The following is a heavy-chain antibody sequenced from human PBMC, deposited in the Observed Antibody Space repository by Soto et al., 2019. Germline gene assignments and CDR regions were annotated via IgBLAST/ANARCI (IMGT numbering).Heavy chain of an antibody. J-gene: IGHJ4*02. D-gene: IGHD3-3*01. CDR1: GFTCSNAW. CDR2: IKSKTDGGTT. V-gene: IGHV3-15*01. Sequence: EVQLVESGGGLVKPGGSLRLSCAASGFTCSNAWMSWVRQAPGKGLEWVGRIKSKTDGGTTDYAAPVKGRFTISRDDSTNTLYLQMNSLKTEDTAVYYCTTDPNRITIFGVVVGGWVFWGQGTLVTVSS. CDR3: TTDPNRITIFGVVVGGWVF.